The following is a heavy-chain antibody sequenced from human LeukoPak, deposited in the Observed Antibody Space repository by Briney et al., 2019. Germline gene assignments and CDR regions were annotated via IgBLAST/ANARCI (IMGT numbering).Heavy chain of an antibody. CDR2: ISHDGNSR. Sequence: GGSLGLSCATSGFSFYNLAFHWVRQAPGKGLEWVSLISHDGNSRKYADSVKGRFIVSRDNSKNTLYLQMNSLRSEDTAVYYCASDSAWNLHGGYLDHWGQGILVSVSS. D-gene: IGHD2-15*01. CDR1: GFSFYNLA. J-gene: IGHJ4*02. V-gene: IGHV3-30*04. CDR3: ASDSAWNLHGGYLDH.